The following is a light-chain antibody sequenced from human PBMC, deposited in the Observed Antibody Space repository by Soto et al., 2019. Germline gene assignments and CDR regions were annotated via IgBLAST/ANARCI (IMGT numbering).Light chain of an antibody. V-gene: IGKV3-15*01. J-gene: IGKJ4*01. Sequence: EIVMTQSPATLSVSPGERATLSCRASQSVSSNLAWYQQKPGQAPRLLIYGASTRATGIPARFSGSGSGTEFTLTISSLQSEDFAVYYCQKYNSVPLTFGGGTKVEIK. CDR3: QKYNSVPLT. CDR1: QSVSSN. CDR2: GAS.